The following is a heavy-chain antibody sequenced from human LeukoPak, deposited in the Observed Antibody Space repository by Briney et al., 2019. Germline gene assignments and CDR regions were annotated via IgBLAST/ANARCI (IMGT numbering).Heavy chain of an antibody. CDR1: GFTFSSYV. J-gene: IGHJ4*02. CDR3: AKDYGSGSPVSY. V-gene: IGHV3-30*04. Sequence: PGGSLRLSCAASGFTFSSYVMHWVRQAPGKGLEWVAIISYDGSNKYYADSVKGRFTISRDNSKNTLYLQMNSLRAEDTAVYYCAKDYGSGSPVSYWGQGTLVTVSS. CDR2: ISYDGSNK. D-gene: IGHD3-10*01.